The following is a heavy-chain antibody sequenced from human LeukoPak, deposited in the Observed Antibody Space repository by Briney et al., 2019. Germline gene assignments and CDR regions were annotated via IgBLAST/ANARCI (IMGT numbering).Heavy chain of an antibody. Sequence: SETLSLTCAVYGGSFSGYYWSWIRQPPGKGLEWIGEINHSGSTNYNPSLKSRVTISVDTSKNQFSLKLSSVTAADTAVYYCARQVTFGYAYAYYFDYWGQGTLVTVSS. CDR1: GGSFSGYY. J-gene: IGHJ4*02. V-gene: IGHV4-34*01. D-gene: IGHD3-16*01. CDR3: ARQVTFGYAYAYYFDY. CDR2: INHSGST.